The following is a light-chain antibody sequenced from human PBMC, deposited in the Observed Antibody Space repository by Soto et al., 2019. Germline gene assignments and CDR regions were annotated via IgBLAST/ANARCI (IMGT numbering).Light chain of an antibody. CDR3: QQYNSWSGVT. J-gene: IGKJ4*01. Sequence: DIQMTQSPSTLSASVGDSVTITCRASQNIRNWLAWYQQKPGKAPNPLIYDASSLESGVPSRFSGSGFGTEFTLTISSLQPDDFATYHCQQYNSWSGVTFGGGTKVDIK. CDR2: DAS. V-gene: IGKV1-5*01. CDR1: QNIRNW.